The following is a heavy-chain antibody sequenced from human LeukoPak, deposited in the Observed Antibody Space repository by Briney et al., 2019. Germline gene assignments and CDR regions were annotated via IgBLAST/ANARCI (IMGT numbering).Heavy chain of an antibody. CDR3: ASSKYYDFWTGRFDY. CDR1: GFTFSSYA. D-gene: IGHD3-3*01. CDR2: INWNGGST. Sequence: GGSLRLSCAASGFTFSSYAMSWVRQAPGKGLEWVSGINWNGGSTGYADSVKGRFTISRDNAKNSLYLQMNSLRAEDTALYYCASSKYYDFWTGRFDYWGQGTLVTVSS. V-gene: IGHV3-20*04. J-gene: IGHJ4*02.